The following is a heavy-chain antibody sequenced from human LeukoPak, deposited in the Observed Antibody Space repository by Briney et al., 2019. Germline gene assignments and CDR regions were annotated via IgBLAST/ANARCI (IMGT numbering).Heavy chain of an antibody. CDR1: GFTSSDYY. Sequence: PGGSLRLSCAASGFTSSDYYMSWIRQAPGKALEWVSYVSSGSSTIYYADSVKGRFTVSRDNGKRSLYLHMSSLRAEDTAVYYCAKDNYDILTGFDYWGQGTLVTVSS. V-gene: IGHV3-11*01. J-gene: IGHJ4*02. CDR2: VSSGSSTI. CDR3: AKDNYDILTGFDY. D-gene: IGHD3-9*01.